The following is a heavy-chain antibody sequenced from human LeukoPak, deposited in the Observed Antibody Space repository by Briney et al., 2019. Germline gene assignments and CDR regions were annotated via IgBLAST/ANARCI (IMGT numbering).Heavy chain of an antibody. CDR2: INPNSSGT. V-gene: IGHV1-2*02. CDR1: GYTFTGYY. J-gene: IGHJ4*02. D-gene: IGHD3-3*01. Sequence: ASVKVSCKASGYTFTGYYMHWVRQAPGQGLEWMGWINPNSSGTNYAQKFQGRVTMTRDTSISTAYMELSRLRSDDTAVYYCARGVESWSDYCDYWGQGTLVTVSS. CDR3: ARGVESWSDYCDY.